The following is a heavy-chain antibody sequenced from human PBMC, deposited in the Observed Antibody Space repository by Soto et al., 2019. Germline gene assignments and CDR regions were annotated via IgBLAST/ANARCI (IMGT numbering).Heavy chain of an antibody. V-gene: IGHV4-39*01. J-gene: IGHJ5*02. CDR2: IYYSGST. D-gene: IGHD3-3*01. CDR3: ARRAKYYDFWSGYPPINWFDP. Sequence: SETLSLTCTVSGGSISSSSYYWGWIRQPPGKGLEWIGSIYYSGSTYYNPSLKSRVTISVDTSKNQFSLKLSSVTAADTAVYYCARRAKYYDFWSGYPPINWFDPSGQGTLVFVSS. CDR1: GGSISSSSYY.